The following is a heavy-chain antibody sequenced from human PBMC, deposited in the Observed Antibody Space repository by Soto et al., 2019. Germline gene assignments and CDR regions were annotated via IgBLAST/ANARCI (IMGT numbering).Heavy chain of an antibody. Sequence: GGALRLSCAASGFTFSNYWMTWGRQAPGKGLEWVASIKQDASEKQYVDSVKGRFTISRDNAKNSLYLQMNSLRAEDTAIYYCAKVVVLADTGAFDIWGQGTMVTVSS. CDR3: AKVVVLADTGAFDI. J-gene: IGHJ3*02. CDR2: IKQDASEK. CDR1: GFTFSNYW. D-gene: IGHD2-15*01. V-gene: IGHV3-7*01.